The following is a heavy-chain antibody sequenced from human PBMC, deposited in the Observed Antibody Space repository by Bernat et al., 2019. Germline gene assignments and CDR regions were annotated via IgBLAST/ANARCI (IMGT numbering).Heavy chain of an antibody. D-gene: IGHD3-3*01. V-gene: IGHV3-74*01. J-gene: IGHJ4*02. CDR1: GFTFSSYW. CDR2: INSDGSST. Sequence: EVQLVESGGGLVQPGGSLRLSCAASGFTFSSYWMHWVRQAPGKGLVWVSRINSDGSSTSYADSVKDRFTISRDNAKNTLYLQMNSLRAEDTAVYYCARDKTIFGGDNYDYWGQGTLVTVSS. CDR3: ARDKTIFGGDNYDY.